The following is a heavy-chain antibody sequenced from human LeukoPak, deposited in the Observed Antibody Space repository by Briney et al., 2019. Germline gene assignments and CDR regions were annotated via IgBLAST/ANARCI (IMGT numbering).Heavy chain of an antibody. CDR1: GGSISSYY. J-gene: IGHJ4*02. CDR2: IYTSGST. V-gene: IGHV4-4*07. CDR3: ARDAAEEVADRTYYFDY. D-gene: IGHD6-19*01. Sequence: PSETLSLTCTVSGGSISSYYWSWIRQPARKGLEWIGRIYTSGSTNYNPSLKSRVTMSVDTSKNQFSLKLSSVTAADTAVYYCARDAAEEVADRTYYFDYWGQGTLVTVSS.